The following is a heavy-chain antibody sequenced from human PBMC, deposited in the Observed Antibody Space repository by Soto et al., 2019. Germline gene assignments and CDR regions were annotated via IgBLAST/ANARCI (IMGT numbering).Heavy chain of an antibody. CDR1: GYSFTSYW. CDR2: IHSGGSDT. J-gene: IGHJ6*01. Sequence: GKSLKISRKGSGYSFTSYWIGWVRQMPGKGLEWMGIIHSGGSDTRYSPSFQGQDPISSDKSISTAYLQWSSPNASDTAMYYCARRTGITGRRDGMDVWCQGXTVTV. CDR3: ARRTGITGRRDGMDV. V-gene: IGHV5-51*01. D-gene: IGHD1-20*01.